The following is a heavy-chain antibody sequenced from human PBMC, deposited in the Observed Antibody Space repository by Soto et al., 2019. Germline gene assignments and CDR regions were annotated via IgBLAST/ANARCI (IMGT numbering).Heavy chain of an antibody. D-gene: IGHD2-15*01. CDR2: IYYTGST. CDR1: GGSISSGDYY. V-gene: IGHV4-30-4*01. Sequence: SETLSLTCTVSGGSISSGDYYWSWIRQPPGKGLEWIAYIYYTGSTYYKSSLKSRVTISVDTSKNQFSLKLSSVTAADTAVYFCARESTSNRLLLDYWGPGTLVTVSS. J-gene: IGHJ4*02. CDR3: ARESTSNRLLLDY.